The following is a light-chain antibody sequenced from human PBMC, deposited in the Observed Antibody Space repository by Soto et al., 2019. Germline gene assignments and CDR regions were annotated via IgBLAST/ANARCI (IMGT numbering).Light chain of an antibody. CDR2: GAS. Sequence: ELVFTQSPGTLSVSPGERATLSCRASQSVSHNYLAWYQQRPGQAPRLLIYGASSRATGIPDRFSGSGSGTDFTLTIGRLETEDFAVYYCQQYDSSPRTFGQGTKVDIK. CDR3: QQYDSSPRT. J-gene: IGKJ1*01. CDR1: QSVSHNY. V-gene: IGKV3-20*01.